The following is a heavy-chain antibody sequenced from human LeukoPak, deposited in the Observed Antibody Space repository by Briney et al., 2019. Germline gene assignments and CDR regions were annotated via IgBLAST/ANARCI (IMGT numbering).Heavy chain of an antibody. CDR1: GGTFSSYT. Sequence: SVRVSCKASGGTFSSYTISWVRQAPGQGLEWMGRIIPMVGIANYAKKFQGRVTITADKPTSTAYMELSSLRSEDTAVYYCARTGEEYCSITSCYNSFDPWGQGTLLTVSS. D-gene: IGHD2-2*01. V-gene: IGHV1-69*02. J-gene: IGHJ5*02. CDR2: IIPMVGIA. CDR3: ARTGEEYCSITSCYNSFDP.